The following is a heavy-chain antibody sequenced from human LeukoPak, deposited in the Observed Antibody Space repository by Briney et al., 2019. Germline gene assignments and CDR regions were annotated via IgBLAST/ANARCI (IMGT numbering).Heavy chain of an antibody. J-gene: IGHJ4*02. CDR3: ARVSSGWYYFDY. V-gene: IGHV4-59*01. D-gene: IGHD6-19*01. CDR1: GGSISSYY. CDR2: IYYSGST. Sequence: SETLSLTCTVSGGSISSYYWSWIRQPPGKGLEWIGYIYYSGSTNYNPSLKSRVTISVDTSKNQFSLKPSSVTAADTAVYYCARVSSGWYYFDYWGQGTLVTVSS.